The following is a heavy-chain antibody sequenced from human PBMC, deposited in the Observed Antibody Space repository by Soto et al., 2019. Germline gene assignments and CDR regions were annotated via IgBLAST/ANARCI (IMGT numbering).Heavy chain of an antibody. J-gene: IGHJ3*02. Sequence: GGSLRLSCAASGFTFDNYAMHWVRQAPGKGMEWVSGITWNSGTIAYADSVKGRFTISRDNAKNSLYLQMNSLTVEDTALYYCVKESTSTHAFDIWGQGTLVTV. CDR1: GFTFDNYA. CDR3: VKESTSTHAFDI. V-gene: IGHV3-9*01. D-gene: IGHD1-1*01. CDR2: ITWNSGTI.